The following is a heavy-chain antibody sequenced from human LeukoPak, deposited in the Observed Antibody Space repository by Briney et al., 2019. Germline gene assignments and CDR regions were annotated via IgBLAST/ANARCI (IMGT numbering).Heavy chain of an antibody. CDR2: IYSGNT. D-gene: IGHD2-2*03. CDR1: GVSIRSTSHY. CDR3: ASGYFVHTFDF. Sequence: SETLSLTWTVSGVSIRSTSHYWGWIRQPTGKGQEWIGSIYSGNTYYNPSLKTRVTISIDTSKNQFSLKLTSVTAADTAIFYCASGYFVHTFDFWGQGTLGTVSS. J-gene: IGHJ4*02. V-gene: IGHV4-39*01.